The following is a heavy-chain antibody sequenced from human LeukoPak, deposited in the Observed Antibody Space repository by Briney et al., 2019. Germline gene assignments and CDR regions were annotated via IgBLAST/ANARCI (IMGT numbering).Heavy chain of an antibody. D-gene: IGHD3-3*01. CDR1: GGTLSSYA. V-gene: IGHV1-69*13. CDR3: ARGTISADAFDI. J-gene: IGHJ3*02. CDR2: IIPIFGTA. Sequence: ASVKVSCKASGGTLSSYAISWVRQAPGEGLEWMGGIIPIFGTANYAQKFQGRVTITADESTSTASMELSSLRSEDTAVYYCARGTISADAFDIWGQGTMVTVSS.